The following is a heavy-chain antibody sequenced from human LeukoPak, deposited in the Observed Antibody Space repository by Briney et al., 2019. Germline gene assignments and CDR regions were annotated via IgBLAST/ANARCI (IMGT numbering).Heavy chain of an antibody. CDR1: GDSISSYY. CDR2: IYYTGNT. V-gene: IGHV4-59*01. CDR3: AREIATPGGGYFDY. D-gene: IGHD2-21*01. Sequence: SETLSLTCTVTGDSISSYYWTWIRRPPGKGLEWMGYIYYTGNTNNNPSLKSRVTISVDTSKNQFSLKLSTVTAADTAVYYCAREIATPGGGYFDYWGQGTLVTVSS. J-gene: IGHJ4*02.